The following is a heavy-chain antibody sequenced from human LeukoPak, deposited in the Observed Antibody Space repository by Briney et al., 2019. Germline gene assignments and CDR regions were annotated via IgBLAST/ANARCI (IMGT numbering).Heavy chain of an antibody. J-gene: IGHJ4*02. V-gene: IGHV3-49*03. CDR3: TRRGYSYGENDY. Sequence: RPGGSLRLSCTASGFAFGDYAMSWFRQAPGKGLEWVGFIRSKAYGGTTGYAASVKGRFTISRDDSKSIAYLQMNSLKTEDTAVYYCTRRGYSYGENDYWGQGTLVTVSS. CDR1: GFAFGDYA. CDR2: IRSKAYGGTT. D-gene: IGHD5-18*01.